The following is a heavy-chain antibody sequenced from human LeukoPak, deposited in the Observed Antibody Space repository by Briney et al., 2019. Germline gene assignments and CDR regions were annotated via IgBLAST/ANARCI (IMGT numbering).Heavy chain of an antibody. V-gene: IGHV3-15*01. CDR1: GFTFSSAW. CDR3: TTGLFHDNSDYYFDY. D-gene: IGHD4-11*01. CDR2: IKRKTDGGTA. Sequence: GRSLRLSCAASGFTFSSAWMNWVRQAPGKGLEWVGHIKRKTDGGTADYAAPVRDRFTISRDDSKNTLYLQMNSLKTEDTAIYYCTTGLFHDNSDYYFDYWGQGTLVSVSS. J-gene: IGHJ4*02.